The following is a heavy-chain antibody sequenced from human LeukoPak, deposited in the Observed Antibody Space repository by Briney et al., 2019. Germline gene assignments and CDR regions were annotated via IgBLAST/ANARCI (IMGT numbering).Heavy chain of an antibody. CDR2: ISSSSSYI. D-gene: IGHD3-22*01. CDR1: GITFTNAW. CDR3: ARDGRPYYYDSSGYYPYYFDY. V-gene: IGHV3-21*01. J-gene: IGHJ4*02. Sequence: PGGSLRLSCAASGITFTNAWMSWVRQAPGKGLEWVSSISSSSSYIYYADSVKGRFTISRDNAKNSLYLQMNSLRAEDTAVYYCARDGRPYYYDSSGYYPYYFDYWGQGTLVTVSS.